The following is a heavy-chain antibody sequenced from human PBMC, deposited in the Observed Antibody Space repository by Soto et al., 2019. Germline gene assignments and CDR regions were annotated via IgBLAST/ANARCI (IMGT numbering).Heavy chain of an antibody. J-gene: IGHJ3*02. CDR3: ATDSSGYYAKGSFDI. D-gene: IGHD3-22*01. V-gene: IGHV4-4*07. CDR1: GASINTFY. Sequence: SETLSLTCTVSGASINTFYWTRIRQSAGRGLEWIGRIYSRGTTNYNPSLKSRVTMSVEKSNNQFSLKLSSVSAADTAVYFCATDSSGYYAKGSFDIWGQGTMVTVSS. CDR2: IYSRGTT.